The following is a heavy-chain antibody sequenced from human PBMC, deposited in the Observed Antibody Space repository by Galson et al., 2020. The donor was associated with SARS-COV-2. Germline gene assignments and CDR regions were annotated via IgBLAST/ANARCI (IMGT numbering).Heavy chain of an antibody. CDR3: ARLYGGNSVDVNGMDV. CDR2: IYPGDSDT. J-gene: IGHJ6*02. Sequence: KIGESLKISCKGSGYSFTSYWIGWVRQMPGKGLEWMGIIYPGDSDTRYSPSFQGQVTISADKSISTAYLQWSSLKASDTAMYYCARLYGGNSVDVNGMDVWGQGTTVTVSS. V-gene: IGHV5-51*01. D-gene: IGHD4-17*01. CDR1: GYSFTSYW.